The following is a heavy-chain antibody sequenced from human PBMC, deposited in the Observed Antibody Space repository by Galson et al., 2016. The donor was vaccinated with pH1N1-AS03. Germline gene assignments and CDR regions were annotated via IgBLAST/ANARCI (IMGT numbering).Heavy chain of an antibody. D-gene: IGHD1-26*01. CDR3: ARAGGTHLLSYFDP. Sequence: TLSLTCSVSGDSTRSNSYYWSWIRQPAGKGLEWIGHIHSSGNTNYNPSLKSRVSISLDTSNNRISLKVTSATAADTAVYYCARAGGTHLLSYFDPWGQGTLVTVSS. CDR2: IHSSGNT. V-gene: IGHV4-61*09. CDR1: GDSTRSNSYY. J-gene: IGHJ5*02.